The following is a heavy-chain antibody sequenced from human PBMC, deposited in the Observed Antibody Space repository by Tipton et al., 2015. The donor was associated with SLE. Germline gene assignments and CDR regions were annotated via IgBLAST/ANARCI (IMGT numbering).Heavy chain of an antibody. CDR3: ARSEGFQLLFQFLQH. CDR2: VYTGGTT. D-gene: IGHD2-21*01. J-gene: IGHJ1*01. CDR1: GGSIRSGSYY. V-gene: IGHV4-61*09. Sequence: TLSLTCSVSGGSIRSGSYYWTWVRQPAGKGLEWIGHVYTGGTTTYNPSLNDRVTISLDTSKNHFSLNLTSVTAADTAVYFCARSEGFQLLFQFLQHWGLGTLVTVSS.